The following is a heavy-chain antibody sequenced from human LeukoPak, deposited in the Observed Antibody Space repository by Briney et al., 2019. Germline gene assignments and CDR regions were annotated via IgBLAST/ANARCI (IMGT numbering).Heavy chain of an antibody. CDR1: GGPISRYY. Sequence: PPETLSLTCTVSGGPISRYYWSWIRQPPGKGLEWIGYIYYSGSTNYNPSLKSRVTISVDTSKNQFSLKLSSVTAADTDVYYCARESNYYDSSGYYYAGGSYYYYYMAVWGKGTTVTVSS. V-gene: IGHV4-59*01. J-gene: IGHJ6*03. D-gene: IGHD3-22*01. CDR3: ARESNYYDSSGYYYAGGSYYYYYMAV. CDR2: IYYSGST.